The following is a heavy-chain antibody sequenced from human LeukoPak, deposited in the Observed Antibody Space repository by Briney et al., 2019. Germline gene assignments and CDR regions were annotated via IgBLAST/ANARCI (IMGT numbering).Heavy chain of an antibody. CDR2: IIPIFGTA. CDR1: GGTFSSYA. Sequence: SVKVSCKASGGTFSSYAISWVRQAPGQGLEWMGGIIPIFGTANYAQKFQGRVTITADKSTSTAYMELSSLRSEDTAVYYCARDRRETYYDILTGYDYWGQGTLVTVSS. J-gene: IGHJ4*02. D-gene: IGHD3-9*01. V-gene: IGHV1-69*06. CDR3: ARDRRETYYDILTGYDY.